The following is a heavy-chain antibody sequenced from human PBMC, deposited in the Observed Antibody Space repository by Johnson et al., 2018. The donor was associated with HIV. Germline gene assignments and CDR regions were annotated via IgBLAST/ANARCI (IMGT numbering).Heavy chain of an antibody. V-gene: IGHV3-30*18. CDR3: AKGLHIVVEGDAFDI. J-gene: IGHJ3*02. D-gene: IGHD2-21*01. CDR1: GFTFFSYG. CDR2: ISFDGNLK. Sequence: QVQLVESGGGVVQPGRSLRLSCVASGFTFFSYGIHWVRQAPGKGPEWVAVISFDGNLKKYADSVKGRFTISRDNSKNTLYLQMNSLRAEDTAVYYCAKGLHIVVEGDAFDIWGQGTMVTVSS.